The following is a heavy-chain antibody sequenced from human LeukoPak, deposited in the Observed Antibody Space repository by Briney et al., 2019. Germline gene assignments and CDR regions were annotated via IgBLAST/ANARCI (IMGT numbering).Heavy chain of an antibody. Sequence: PGGSLRLSCAGSGFTFSSYAMSWVRQAPGKGLEWVSVISGSGGSTFYADSVKGRFTISRDNSKNTLHLQMNSLRAEDTAVYYCAKDRYQLLYVFDYWGQGTLVTVSS. CDR1: GFTFSSYA. CDR3: AKDRYQLLYVFDY. J-gene: IGHJ4*02. CDR2: ISGSGGST. V-gene: IGHV3-23*01. D-gene: IGHD2-2*02.